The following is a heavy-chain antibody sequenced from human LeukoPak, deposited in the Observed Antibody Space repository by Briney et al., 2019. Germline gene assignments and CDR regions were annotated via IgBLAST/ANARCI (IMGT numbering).Heavy chain of an antibody. CDR2: INWSGGRT. CDR3: ARDLTTSDN. V-gene: IGHV3-20*04. CDR1: GFTFDDYG. J-gene: IGHJ4*02. D-gene: IGHD1/OR15-1a*01. Sequence: GGSLRLSCAASGFTFDDYGMSWVRQAPGKGLEWVSGINWSGGRTGYADSLKGRFTISRDNAKNTLYLQMNSLRDEDTALYYCARDLTTSDNWGQGTLVTVSS.